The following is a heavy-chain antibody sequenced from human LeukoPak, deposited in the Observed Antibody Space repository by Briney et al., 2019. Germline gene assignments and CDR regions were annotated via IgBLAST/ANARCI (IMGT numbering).Heavy chain of an antibody. J-gene: IGHJ4*02. D-gene: IGHD5-24*01. Sequence: PGGSLRLSCAASGFTFSSYWMHWVRQAPGKGLVWVSRINSDGSNTNYADSVKGRFTISRDNAKNTLYLKMNRLRAEATAVYSCARGGDGYNYFDYWGQGTLVTVSS. CDR2: INSDGSNT. CDR1: GFTFSSYW. CDR3: ARGGDGYNYFDY. V-gene: IGHV3-74*01.